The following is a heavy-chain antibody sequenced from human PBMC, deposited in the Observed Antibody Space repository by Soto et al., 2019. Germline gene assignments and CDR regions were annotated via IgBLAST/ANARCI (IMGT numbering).Heavy chain of an antibody. D-gene: IGHD1-20*01. CDR3: TRRYKWNDNYFDP. J-gene: IGHJ5*02. V-gene: IGHV4-39*01. CDR2: SYYSGTT. Sequence: SGTLSLTCSVSGASISVHSYYWTWILQPPGKGLEWIGSSYYSGTTYFNPSLKSRATISVDTSKNQFSLMLTSVIAPDTAIYYSTRRYKWNDNYFDPWGPGALVTVSS. CDR1: GASISVHSYY.